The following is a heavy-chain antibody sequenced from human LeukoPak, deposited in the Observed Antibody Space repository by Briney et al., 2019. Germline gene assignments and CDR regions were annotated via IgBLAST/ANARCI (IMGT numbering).Heavy chain of an antibody. J-gene: IGHJ3*02. CDR3: ARGDAFDI. V-gene: IGHV4-30-2*01. CDR2: IYHSGST. CDR1: GGSISSGGYS. Sequence: SETLSLTCAVSGGSISSGGYSWSWIRQPPGKGLEWIGYIYHSGSTYYNPSLKSRVTISVDRSKNQFSLKLSSVTAADTAVYYCARGDAFDIWGQGTMVTVSS.